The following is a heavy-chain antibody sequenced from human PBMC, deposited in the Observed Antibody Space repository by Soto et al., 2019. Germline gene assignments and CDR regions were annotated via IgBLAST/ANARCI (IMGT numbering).Heavy chain of an antibody. D-gene: IGHD6-13*01. V-gene: IGHV3-30-3*01. J-gene: IGHJ3*02. CDR2: ILYDGSDK. CDR3: ARPSIAAAATGGAFDI. CDR1: GFTFRSYA. Sequence: QVQLVESGGGVVQPGRSLRLSCAASGFTFRSYAMHWVRQAPGKGLEWVAVILYDGSDKYYADSVKGRFTISRDNSKNTLYLQMNCLRAEDTAVYYCARPSIAAAATGGAFDIWGPGTMVTVSS.